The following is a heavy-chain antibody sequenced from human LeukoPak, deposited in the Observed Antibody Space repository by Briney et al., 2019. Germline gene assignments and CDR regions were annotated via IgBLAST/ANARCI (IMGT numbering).Heavy chain of an antibody. V-gene: IGHV3-33*01. CDR1: GFTLSIYG. J-gene: IGHJ4*02. CDR3: ARDEEQWLAIDY. CDR2: ISYDGSNK. D-gene: IGHD6-19*01. Sequence: PGRSLRLSCAASGFTLSIYGMHWVRQAPGKGLEWVAVISYDGSNKYYADSVKGRFTISRDNSKNTLYLQMNSLRAEDTAVYYCARDEEQWLAIDYWGQGTLVTVSS.